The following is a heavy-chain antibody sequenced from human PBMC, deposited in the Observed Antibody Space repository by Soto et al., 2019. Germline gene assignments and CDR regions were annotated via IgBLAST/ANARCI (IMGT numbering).Heavy chain of an antibody. CDR3: ARGGSGNYFNYFDY. CDR1: GFTFTTYW. Sequence: EVQLVESGGGLVQPGGSLILSCAASGFTFTTYWMHWVRQAPGQGLVWVSHINSDESSTNYADSVKGRFTISRDNAKNTLYLQMTSLRAKDTAVYYCARGGSGNYFNYFDYWGQGTLITVSS. CDR2: INSDESST. D-gene: IGHD1-26*01. V-gene: IGHV3-74*01. J-gene: IGHJ4*02.